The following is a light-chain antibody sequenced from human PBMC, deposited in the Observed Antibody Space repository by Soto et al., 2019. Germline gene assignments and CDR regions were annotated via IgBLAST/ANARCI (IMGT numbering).Light chain of an antibody. CDR1: EGISSC. CDR2: DSS. V-gene: IGKV1-5*01. Sequence: DIQMTPSSSTLSASVGDRFTSTCRASEGISSCFAWYQEKPGKAAELLIFDSSSLESGTPSRFSGRRSGTQFTLTINGLQPDDFATYYCQQYDNYKPLTFGGGTKVDIK. J-gene: IGKJ4*01. CDR3: QQYDNYKPLT.